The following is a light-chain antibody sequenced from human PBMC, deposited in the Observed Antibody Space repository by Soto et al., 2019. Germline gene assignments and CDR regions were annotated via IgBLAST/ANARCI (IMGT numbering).Light chain of an antibody. J-gene: IGKJ3*01. CDR1: QDISNY. Sequence: DIQMTQSPSSLSASVGDRVTITCQASQDISNYLNWYQQKPGKAPKLVISDASNLETGAPSRFSGSGSGTDFTFTISSLQPEDIGTYFCQQYDNLALSFGHGTTVEI. CDR3: QQYDNLALS. CDR2: DAS. V-gene: IGKV1-33*01.